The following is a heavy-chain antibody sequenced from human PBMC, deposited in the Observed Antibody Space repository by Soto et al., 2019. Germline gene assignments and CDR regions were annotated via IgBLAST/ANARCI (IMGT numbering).Heavy chain of an antibody. J-gene: IGHJ4*02. CDR2: ISAYNGNT. Sequence: QVQLVQSGAEVKKPGASVKVSCKASGYTFTNYGISWVRQAPGQGLEWMGWISAYNGNTKYAHKLQRRVTMTTDTSTSTAYRELTSLRSDDTALYYCARDSPPVDYWGQGTLVTVSS. CDR3: ARDSPPVDY. V-gene: IGHV1-18*01. CDR1: GYTFTNYG.